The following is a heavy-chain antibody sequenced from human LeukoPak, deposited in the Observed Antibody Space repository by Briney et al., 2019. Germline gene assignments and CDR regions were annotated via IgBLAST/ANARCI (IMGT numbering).Heavy chain of an antibody. Sequence: PGGSLRLSCAASGFTVSNNYMSWVRQAPGKGLEWVSVIYSGGSTYYADSVRGRFTISRDNSKNTLFLHMNSLRAEDTAVYYCARGGYSYGSDFWGQGTLVTVPS. CDR1: GFTVSNNY. V-gene: IGHV3-53*01. D-gene: IGHD5-18*01. CDR3: ARGGYSYGSDF. J-gene: IGHJ4*02. CDR2: IYSGGST.